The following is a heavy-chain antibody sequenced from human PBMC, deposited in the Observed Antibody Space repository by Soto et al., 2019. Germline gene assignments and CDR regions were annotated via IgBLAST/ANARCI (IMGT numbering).Heavy chain of an antibody. V-gene: IGHV3-23*01. D-gene: IGHD1-26*01. Sequence: GGSLRLSCAASGFTFSSYAMSWVRQAPGKGLEWVTAISGSGGSTYYAETVKGRFTITRDNSKNTLYLKMNSLRAEDTVVFYCAKAREEHYYYYYGMDVWGQGTTVTVSS. CDR3: AKAREEHYYYYYGMDV. CDR2: ISGSGGST. CDR1: GFTFSSYA. J-gene: IGHJ6*02.